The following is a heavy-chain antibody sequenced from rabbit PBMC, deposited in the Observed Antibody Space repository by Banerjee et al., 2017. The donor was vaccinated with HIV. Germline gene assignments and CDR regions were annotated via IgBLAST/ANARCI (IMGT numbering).Heavy chain of an antibody. V-gene: IGHV1S45*01. Sequence: QEQLVESGGGLVQPEGSLTLTCTASGFSFSSGYCMCWVRQTPGKGLEWIGCIGVGSGGTNYASWAKGRFTISKTSSTTVTLQMTSLTAADTATYFCARNLYGINSASINLWGQGTLVTVS. CDR1: GFSFSSGYC. CDR2: IGVGSGGT. CDR3: ARNLYGINSASINL. J-gene: IGHJ4*01. D-gene: IGHD5-1*01.